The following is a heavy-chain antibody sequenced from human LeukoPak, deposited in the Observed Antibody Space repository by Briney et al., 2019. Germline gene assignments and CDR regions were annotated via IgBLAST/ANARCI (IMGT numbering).Heavy chain of an antibody. D-gene: IGHD3-3*01. CDR2: INHSGST. CDR1: GGSFSGYY. J-gene: IGHJ1*01. V-gene: IGHV4-34*01. CDR3: ARGPLRFLEWLPNLGGEYFQH. Sequence: SETLSLTCAVYGGSFSGYYWSWIRQPPGKGLEWIGEINHSGSTNYNPSLKSRVTISVDTSKNQFSLKLSSVTAADTAVYYCARGPLRFLEWLPNLGGEYFQHWGQGTLVTVSS.